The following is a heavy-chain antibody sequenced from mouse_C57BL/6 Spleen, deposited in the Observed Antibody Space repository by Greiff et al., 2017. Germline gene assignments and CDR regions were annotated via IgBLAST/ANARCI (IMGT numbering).Heavy chain of an antibody. V-gene: IGHV1-82*01. CDR3: ARETAYYGSSCPFDY. Sequence: QVQLQQSGPELVKPGASVKISCKASGYAFSSSWMNWVKQRPGKGLEWIGRIYPGDGATNYNGKFKGTATLTADKSSSTAYMQLSSLTAEDSAVYFCARETAYYGSSCPFDYWGQGTTLTVSS. CDR2: IYPGDGAT. J-gene: IGHJ2*01. CDR1: GYAFSSSW. D-gene: IGHD1-1*01.